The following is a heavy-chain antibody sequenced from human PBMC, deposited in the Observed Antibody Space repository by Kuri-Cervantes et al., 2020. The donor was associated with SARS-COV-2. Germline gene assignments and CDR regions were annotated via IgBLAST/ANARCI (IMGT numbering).Heavy chain of an antibody. Sequence: GSLRRSCAASGFTFSDYSMNWVRQAPGKGLEWVSYIGSSSSIIYYADSMKGRFTISRDNAKNSLSLQMNSLRAEDTAVYYCARERYYSGHYGMDVWGQGTTVTVSS. CDR2: IGSSSSII. D-gene: IGHD3-10*01. CDR1: GFTFSDYS. J-gene: IGHJ6*02. CDR3: ARERYYSGHYGMDV. V-gene: IGHV3-48*01.